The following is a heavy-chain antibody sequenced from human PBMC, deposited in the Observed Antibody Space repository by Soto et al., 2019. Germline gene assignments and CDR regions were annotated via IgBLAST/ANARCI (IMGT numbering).Heavy chain of an antibody. D-gene: IGHD4-17*01. CDR3: ARDKIPHSFTVTRYFDD. CDR2: MNPNSGNT. CDR1: GYTFTSYD. V-gene: IGHV1-8*01. J-gene: IGHJ4*02. Sequence: ASVKVSCKASGYTFTSYDINWVRQATGQGLEWMGWMNPNSGNTGYAQKFQGRVTMTRNTSISTAYMELSSLRSEDTAVYYCARDKIPHSFTVTRYFDDWGQGTLVTVSS.